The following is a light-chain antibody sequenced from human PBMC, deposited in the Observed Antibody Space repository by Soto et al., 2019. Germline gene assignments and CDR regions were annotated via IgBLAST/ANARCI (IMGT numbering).Light chain of an antibody. CDR3: QQYYNWPPTWT. J-gene: IGKJ1*01. Sequence: EILITQSPATLSVSPGERATLSCRASQSVSSSVAWYQQKPGQAPRLLIYDASSRATGVPARFSGSGSGTEFTLAISSLQSEDFAVYYCQQYYNWPPTWTFGQGTKVDIK. CDR1: QSVSSS. CDR2: DAS. V-gene: IGKV3-15*01.